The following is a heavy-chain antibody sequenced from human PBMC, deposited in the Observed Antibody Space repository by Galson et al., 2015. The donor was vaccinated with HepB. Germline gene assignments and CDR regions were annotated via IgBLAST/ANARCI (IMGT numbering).Heavy chain of an antibody. Sequence: SLRLSCAASGFTFGDYAMSWFRQAPGKGLEWVGFIRSKAYGGTTEYAASVNGRFTVSRDDSKSIAFLQMNSLKTEDTAVYYCTRGQDGYNLDYFDYWGQGTLVTVSS. CDR1: GFTFGDYA. D-gene: IGHD5-24*01. CDR3: TRGQDGYNLDYFDY. CDR2: IRSKAYGGTT. J-gene: IGHJ4*02. V-gene: IGHV3-49*03.